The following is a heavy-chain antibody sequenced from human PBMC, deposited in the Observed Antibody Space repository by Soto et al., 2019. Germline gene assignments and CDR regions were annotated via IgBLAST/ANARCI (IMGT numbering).Heavy chain of an antibody. V-gene: IGHV1-46*03. CDR3: ARDGSSPSWYCSGGSCYDAFDI. CDR1: GYTFTSYY. CDR2: INPSGGST. D-gene: IGHD2-15*01. Sequence: ASVKVSCKASGYTFTSYYMHWVRQAPGQGLEWMGIINPSGGSTSYAQKFQGRVTMTRDTSTSTVYMELSSLRSEDTAVYYCARDGSSPSWYCSGGSCYDAFDIWGQGTMVTVSS. J-gene: IGHJ3*02.